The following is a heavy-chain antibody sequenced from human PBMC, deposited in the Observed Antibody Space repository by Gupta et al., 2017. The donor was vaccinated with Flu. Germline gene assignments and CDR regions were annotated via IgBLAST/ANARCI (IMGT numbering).Heavy chain of an antibody. V-gene: IGHV1-2*02. CDR1: KYTFIGYF. Sequence: QVQLEQSGAVVKKPAASVKVSCKASKYTFIGYFLHWVRQAPGQGLEWMGWINPKSGTTNYAQNFQGRVTMTRDTSISTAYMELRSLRSDDTAVYYCARVVEWQIQEGAFDVWGQGTMVTVSS. J-gene: IGHJ3*01. CDR2: INPKSGTT. CDR3: ARVVEWQIQEGAFDV. D-gene: IGHD3-3*01.